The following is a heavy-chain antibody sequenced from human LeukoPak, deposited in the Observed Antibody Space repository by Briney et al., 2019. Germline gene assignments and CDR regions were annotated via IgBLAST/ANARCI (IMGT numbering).Heavy chain of an antibody. CDR1: GVSISSSNSY. J-gene: IGHJ4*02. D-gene: IGHD3/OR15-3a*01. V-gene: IGHV4-39*01. Sequence: SQTLSLTCTVSGVSISSSNSYSGWIRHPPGKGLEWIGSIYYSGDTYYNASLKSQVSISIDTSKNQFSLRLTSVTAADTAVYYCARQTGSGLFILPGGQGTLVTVSS. CDR2: IYYSGDT. CDR3: ARQTGSGLFILP.